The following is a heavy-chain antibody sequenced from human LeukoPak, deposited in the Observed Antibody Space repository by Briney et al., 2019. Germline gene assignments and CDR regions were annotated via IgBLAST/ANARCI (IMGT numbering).Heavy chain of an antibody. V-gene: IGHV4-38-2*01. CDR1: GYSLSRGYY. D-gene: IGHD4-17*01. CDR2: IYHSGST. CDR3: ARHDTSTVTTSDFDY. Sequence: SETLSLTRAVSGYSLSRGYYWGWIGQPPGKGLDWIGRIYHSGSTYYNPSLKDRVTISVDTSKNQVYLKLSSVTAGDTAVYNCARHDTSTVTTSDFDYWGQGTLVTVSS. J-gene: IGHJ4*02.